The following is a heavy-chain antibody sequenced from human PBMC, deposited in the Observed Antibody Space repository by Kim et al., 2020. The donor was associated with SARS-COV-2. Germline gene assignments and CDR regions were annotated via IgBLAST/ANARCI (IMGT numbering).Heavy chain of an antibody. CDR2: INHSGST. CDR3: ARGRRYCSSTSCYVFLDY. J-gene: IGHJ4*02. CDR1: GGSFSGYY. D-gene: IGHD2-2*01. Sequence: SETLSLTCAVYGGSFSGYYWSWIRQPPGKGLEWIGEINHSGSTNYNPSLKSRVTISVDTSKNQFSLKLSSVTAADTAVYYCARGRRYCSSTSCYVFLDYWGQGTLVTVSS. V-gene: IGHV4-34*01.